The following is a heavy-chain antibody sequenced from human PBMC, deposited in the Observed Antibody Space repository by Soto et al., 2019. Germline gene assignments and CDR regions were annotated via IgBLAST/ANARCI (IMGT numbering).Heavy chain of an antibody. V-gene: IGHV1-18*04. Sequence: ASVKVSCKASGYTFTSYGISWVRQAPGQGLEWMGWISAYNGNTSYAQKLQGRVTMTTDTSTSTAYMELRSLRSDDTAVYYCARGGWDFIAAHGGYYYYGMDVWGQGTTVTVSS. J-gene: IGHJ6*02. CDR3: ARGGWDFIAAHGGYYYYGMDV. CDR2: ISAYNGNT. CDR1: GYTFTSYG. D-gene: IGHD6-13*01.